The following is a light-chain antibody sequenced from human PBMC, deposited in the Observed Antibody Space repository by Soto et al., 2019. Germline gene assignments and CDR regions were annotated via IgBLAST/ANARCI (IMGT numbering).Light chain of an antibody. CDR3: QQYNSYSPWT. V-gene: IGKV1-5*03. J-gene: IGKJ1*01. CDR2: KAS. Sequence: DIQMTQSPSSLSASVGDRVIITCRASQSVSRSLAWYQQRPGKAPKLLIYKASSLESGVPSRFSGSGSGTEFTLTISSLQPDDFATYYCQQYNSYSPWTFGQGTKVDIK. CDR1: QSVSRS.